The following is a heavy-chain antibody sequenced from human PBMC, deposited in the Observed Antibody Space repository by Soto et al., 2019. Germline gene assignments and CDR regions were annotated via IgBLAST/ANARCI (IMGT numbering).Heavy chain of an antibody. V-gene: IGHV3-30*18. J-gene: IGHJ4*02. CDR3: AKDPQYYDFWSGYSDY. CDR1: GFTFGSYG. CDR2: MSFDGSNK. Sequence: QVQLVESGGGVVQPGRSLRLSCAASGFTFGSYGMHWVRQAPGKGLEWVAVMSFDGSNKYYADSVKGRFTISRDNSKNTLYLQMNSLRTEDKAVYYCAKDPQYYDFWSGYSDYWGQGTLVTVSS. D-gene: IGHD3-3*01.